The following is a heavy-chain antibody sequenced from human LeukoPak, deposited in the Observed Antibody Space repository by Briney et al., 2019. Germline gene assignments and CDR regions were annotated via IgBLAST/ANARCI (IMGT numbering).Heavy chain of an antibody. CDR3: ARRWPHSSGYYLFDY. Sequence: SVKLSCKASGGTFSSHGISWVRQAPGQGLEWVGGIIPIFGATNYAQKFQGRVTITTDESTSTAYMELSSLRSEDTALYYCARRWPHSSGYYLFDYWGQGTLVTVSS. J-gene: IGHJ4*02. CDR2: IIPIFGAT. D-gene: IGHD3-22*01. V-gene: IGHV1-69*05. CDR1: GGTFSSHG.